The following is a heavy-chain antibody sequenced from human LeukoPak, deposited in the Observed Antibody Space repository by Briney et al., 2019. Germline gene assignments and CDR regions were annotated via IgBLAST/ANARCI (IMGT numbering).Heavy chain of an antibody. CDR3: ARERLGYSYGYMFAYAFDI. D-gene: IGHD5-18*01. CDR2: IYYSGST. V-gene: IGHV4-59*12. Sequence: PSETLSLTCTVSGGSISSYYWSWIRQPPGKGLEWIGYIYYSGSTNYNPSLKSRVTISVDTSKNQFSLKLSSVTAADTAVYYCARERLGYSYGYMFAYAFDIWGQGTMVTVSS. CDR1: GGSISSYY. J-gene: IGHJ3*02.